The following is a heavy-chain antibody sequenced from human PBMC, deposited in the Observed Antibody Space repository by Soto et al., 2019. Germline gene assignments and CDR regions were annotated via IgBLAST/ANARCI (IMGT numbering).Heavy chain of an antibody. J-gene: IGHJ5*02. CDR1: GDSTSSRDYF. CDR3: ARLQNWYDP. CDR2: IYYTGTT. Sequence: SETLSLTCTVSGDSTSSRDYFWSWIRQPPGKGLEWIGYIYYTGTTYYNPSLKSRLTISVDTSKNQFSLKLSPVTAADTAVYYCARLQNWYDPWGQGTLVTVSS. V-gene: IGHV4-30-4*01.